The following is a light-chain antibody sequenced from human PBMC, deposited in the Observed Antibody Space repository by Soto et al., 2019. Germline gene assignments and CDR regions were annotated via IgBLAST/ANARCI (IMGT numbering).Light chain of an antibody. V-gene: IGKV1-12*01. Sequence: IQMTQSPSSVSASVGDSVTISCRASQIISRWIAWYQQKPGEAPKLLLYATSTLQSGVPSRFSGSGSGTDFTLSITGLQPEDFATYYCQQANSFSITFGQGTRLEIK. J-gene: IGKJ5*01. CDR1: QIISRW. CDR3: QQANSFSIT. CDR2: ATS.